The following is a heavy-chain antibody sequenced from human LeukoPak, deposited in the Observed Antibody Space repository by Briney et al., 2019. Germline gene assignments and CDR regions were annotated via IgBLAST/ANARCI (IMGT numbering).Heavy chain of an antibody. CDR2: ISGSGGST. Sequence: GGSLRLSCAASGFTFSSYAMSWVRQAPGKGLEWVSAISGSGGSTYYADSVKGRFTISRDNSKNTLYLQMNSLRAEDTAVYYCAKKYSSGWYRKDYHYGMDVWGQGTTVTVSS. V-gene: IGHV3-23*01. D-gene: IGHD6-19*01. J-gene: IGHJ6*02. CDR3: AKKYSSGWYRKDYHYGMDV. CDR1: GFTFSSYA.